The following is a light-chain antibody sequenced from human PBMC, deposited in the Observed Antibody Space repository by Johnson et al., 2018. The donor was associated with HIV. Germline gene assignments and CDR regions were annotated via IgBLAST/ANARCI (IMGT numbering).Light chain of an antibody. Sequence: QSVLTQPPSVSAAPGQKVTVSCSGSNTNIGNDFVSWYQQLPGKAPRLLIYDNNKRPSGIPDRFSGSKSGTSATLDITGLQTGDEADYYCGTWDTSLSAFVFGTGTKVTVL. CDR3: GTWDTSLSAFV. CDR1: NTNIGNDF. CDR2: DNN. V-gene: IGLV1-51*01. J-gene: IGLJ1*01.